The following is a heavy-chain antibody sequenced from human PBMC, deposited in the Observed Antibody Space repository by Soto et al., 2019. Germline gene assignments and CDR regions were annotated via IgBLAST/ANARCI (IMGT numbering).Heavy chain of an antibody. D-gene: IGHD4-17*01. V-gene: IGHV4-30-4*01. Sequence: PSETLSLTCTVSGGSISSGDYYWSWIRQPPGKGREWIGHIYYSGSTYYNPSLKSRVTISVDTSKNQFSLKLSSVTAADTAVYYCARVGGSTRSTVTTAGFDYWCQGTLVTVS. CDR3: ARVGGSTRSTVTTAGFDY. CDR2: IYYSGST. J-gene: IGHJ4*02. CDR1: GGSISSGDYY.